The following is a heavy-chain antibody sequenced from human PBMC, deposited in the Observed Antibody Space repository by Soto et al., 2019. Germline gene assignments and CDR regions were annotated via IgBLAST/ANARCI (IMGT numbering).Heavy chain of an antibody. D-gene: IGHD3-16*02. V-gene: IGHV5-51*03. CDR3: ARPRTPEEGELSLLAVWGACDI. Sequence: EVQLVQSGAEVKKPGESLKISCKGSGYSFTSYWIGWVRQMPGKGLEWMGIIYPGDSDTRYSPSFQGQVTISADKSISTAYLQWSSLKASDTAMYYCARPRTPEEGELSLLAVWGACDIWGQGTMVTVSS. CDR2: IYPGDSDT. CDR1: GYSFTSYW. J-gene: IGHJ3*02.